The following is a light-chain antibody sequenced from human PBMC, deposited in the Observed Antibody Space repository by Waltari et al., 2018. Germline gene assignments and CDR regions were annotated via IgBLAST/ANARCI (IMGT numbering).Light chain of an antibody. CDR3: QQYYSAPIT. J-gene: IGKJ5*01. V-gene: IGKV4-1*01. CDR2: WAS. Sequence: DIVMTQSPDSLAVSLGERATINCKSSQGVLYNSNNKNYLAWYQQKPGQPPKLLIYWASTREFGVPDRFSGSGSGTDFTLTISSLQAEDVAVYYCQQYYSAPITFGQGTRLEIK. CDR1: QGVLYNSNNKNY.